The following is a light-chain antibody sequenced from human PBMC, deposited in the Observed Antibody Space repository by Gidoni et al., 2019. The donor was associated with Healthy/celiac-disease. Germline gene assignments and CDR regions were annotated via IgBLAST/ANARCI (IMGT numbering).Light chain of an antibody. V-gene: IGLV1-40*01. J-gene: IGLJ2*01. CDR3: QSYDSSLSGSV. Sequence: SVLTPPPSLSVAPGQRVTISCTGSSSNIGAGYDVHWYQQLPGTAPKLLIYGNSNRPSGVPDRFSGSKSGTSASLAITGLQAEDEADYYCQSYDSSLSGSVFGGGTKLTVL. CDR1: SSNIGAGYD. CDR2: GNS.